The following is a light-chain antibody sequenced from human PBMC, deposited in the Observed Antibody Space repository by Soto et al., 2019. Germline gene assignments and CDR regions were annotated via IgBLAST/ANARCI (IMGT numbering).Light chain of an antibody. J-gene: IGKJ3*01. V-gene: IGKV1-39*01. CDR1: ETIGND. Sequence: DIQMTQSPSSLSASVGDRVTLTCRASETIGNDLNWYQQKPGKAPKLLIYSASRLETGVPSRFSASGSGTDFTLTISSVQHDDFATYYCQQSFSSPFPFGPGT. CDR2: SAS. CDR3: QQSFSSPFP.